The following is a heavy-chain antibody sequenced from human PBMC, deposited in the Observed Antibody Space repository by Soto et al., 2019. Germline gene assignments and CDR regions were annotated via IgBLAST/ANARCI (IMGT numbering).Heavy chain of an antibody. CDR1: GGSFSGYY. V-gene: IGHV4-34*01. CDR2: INHSGST. D-gene: IGHD6-6*01. J-gene: IGHJ4*02. Sequence: SETLSLTCAVYGGSFSGYYWSWIRQPPGKGLEWIGEINHSGSTNYNPSLKSRVTISVDTSKNQFSLKLSSVTAADTAVYYCARSWSIAARQNDYWGQGTLVTVSS. CDR3: ARSWSIAARQNDY.